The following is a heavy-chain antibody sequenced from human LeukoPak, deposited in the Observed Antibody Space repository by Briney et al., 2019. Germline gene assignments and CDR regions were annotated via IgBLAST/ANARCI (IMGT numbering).Heavy chain of an antibody. D-gene: IGHD3-22*01. V-gene: IGHV3-15*05. J-gene: IGHJ3*02. CDR3: TTDWATLYDTSDEDAFAI. CDR2: IKIETDGATT. Sequence: RRSLRLSCAASGFTPSNIWMSWVRHAPGKGLEWICRIKIETDGATTNYAAPVKGRFIISRDDLKDKLYLQRNSLKTEDAAVYYCTTDWATLYDTSDEDAFAIWGQGTMVTVSS. CDR1: GFTPSNIW.